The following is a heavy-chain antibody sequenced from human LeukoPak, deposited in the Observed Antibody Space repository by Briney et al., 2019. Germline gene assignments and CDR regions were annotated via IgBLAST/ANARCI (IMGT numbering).Heavy chain of an antibody. CDR3: ARDSRLSSTYYYDSSGLNDAFDI. V-gene: IGHV4-38-2*02. Sequence: SETLSLTCTVSGYSISSGYYWGWIRQPPGKGLEWIGSIYHSGRTFYNPSLKSRVTISVDTSKNQFSLKLTSVTAADTAVYYCARDSRLSSTYYYDSSGLNDAFDIWGQGTMVTVSS. D-gene: IGHD3-22*01. CDR1: GYSISSGYY. CDR2: IYHSGRT. J-gene: IGHJ3*02.